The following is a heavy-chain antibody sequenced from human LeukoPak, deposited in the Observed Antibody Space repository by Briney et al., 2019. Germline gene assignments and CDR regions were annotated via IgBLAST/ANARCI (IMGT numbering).Heavy chain of an antibody. J-gene: IGHJ5*02. CDR3: ARPTTYGSGSLLGFDP. Sequence: SETLSLTCTVSGGSISSSSYYWGWIRQPPGKGLEWIGSIYYSGSTYYNPSLKSRVTISVDTSKNQFSLKLSSVTAADTAVYYCARPTTYGSGSLLGFDPWGQGTLVTVSS. CDR1: GGSISSSSYY. D-gene: IGHD3-10*01. V-gene: IGHV4-39*01. CDR2: IYYSGST.